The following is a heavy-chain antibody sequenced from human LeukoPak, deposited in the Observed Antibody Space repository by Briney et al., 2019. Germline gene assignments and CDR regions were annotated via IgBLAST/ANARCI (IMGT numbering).Heavy chain of an antibody. J-gene: IGHJ4*02. CDR3: ARPRSGQYYFDY. V-gene: IGHV4-39*01. CDR2: IYYNGNT. CDR1: GGSIISSGYY. D-gene: IGHD2-15*01. Sequence: PSETLSLTCTVSGGSIISSGYYWSWIRQPPGKGLEWIGSIYYNGNTYYNPSLKGRVTISVDTSKNQFSLKLTSVTAADKAVYYCARPRSGQYYFDYWGQGTLVTVSS.